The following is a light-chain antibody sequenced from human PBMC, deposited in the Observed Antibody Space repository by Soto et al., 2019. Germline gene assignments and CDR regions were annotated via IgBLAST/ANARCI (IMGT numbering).Light chain of an antibody. J-gene: IGKJ1*01. CDR3: QQYYSTPRT. V-gene: IGKV4-1*01. Sequence: DIVMTQSPDSLAVSLGERATINCKSSQSVLYSSNNKNYLAWYQQKTGQPPKLLIYWASTRKSGVPDRFSGSGSGTDFTLTISSLQSEDVAVYYCQQYYSTPRTFGQGTKVEIK. CDR2: WAS. CDR1: QSVLYSSNNKNY.